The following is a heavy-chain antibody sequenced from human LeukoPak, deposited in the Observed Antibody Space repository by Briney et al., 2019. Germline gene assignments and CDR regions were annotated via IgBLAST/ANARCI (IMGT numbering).Heavy chain of an antibody. CDR1: GGTFSSYA. D-gene: IGHD3-9*01. J-gene: IGHJ5*02. CDR2: IIPIFGTA. V-gene: IGHV1-69*05. CDR3: ATGGNYDILTGYYIDNWFDP. Sequence: ASVKVSCKASGGTFSSYAISWVRQAPGQGLEWMGRIIPIFGTANCAQKFQGRVTITTDESTSTAYMELSSLRSEDTAVYYCATGGNYDILTGYYIDNWFDPWGQGTLVTVSS.